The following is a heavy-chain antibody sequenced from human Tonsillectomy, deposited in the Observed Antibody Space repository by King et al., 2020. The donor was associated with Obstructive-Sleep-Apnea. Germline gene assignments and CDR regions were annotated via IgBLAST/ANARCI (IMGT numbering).Heavy chain of an antibody. J-gene: IGHJ5*02. CDR1: GFTFTNYA. D-gene: IGHD4-23*01. CDR3: AKEDYGGSSLAVRWFDP. V-gene: IGHV3-23*04. Sequence: VQLVESGGGLAQPGGSLRLYCAASGFTFTNYAMGWVRQVPGKGLQWVSGISGSGGYTFYADSVKGRFTISRDNSKDTLYLQMNSLRADDTAVYYCAKEDYGGSSLAVRWFDPWGQGTLVTVSS. CDR2: ISGSGGYT.